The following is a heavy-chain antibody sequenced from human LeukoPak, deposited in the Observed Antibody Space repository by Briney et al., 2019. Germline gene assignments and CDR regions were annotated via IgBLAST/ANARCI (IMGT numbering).Heavy chain of an antibody. Sequence: PGGSLRLSCAASGFTFSSYIMNWVRQAPGKGLEWVSSISSSSSYIYYADSVKGRFTISRDNAKNSLYLQMNSLRAEDTAVYYWASQYQLPLPYYYMDVWGKGTTVTVSS. CDR1: GFTFSSYI. J-gene: IGHJ6*03. D-gene: IGHD2-2*01. V-gene: IGHV3-21*01. CDR3: ASQYQLPLPYYYMDV. CDR2: ISSSSSYI.